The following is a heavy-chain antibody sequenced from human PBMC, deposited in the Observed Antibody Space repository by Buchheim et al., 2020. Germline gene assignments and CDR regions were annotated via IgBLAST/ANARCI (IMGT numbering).Heavy chain of an antibody. CDR2: IYPDDSDT. V-gene: IGHV5-51*03. Sequence: EVQLVQSGAEVKKAGESLRISCKASGYSFSSYWFAWVRQMPGKGLEWVGIIYPDDSDTTYSPSFQGHVTISVDKSLKTAYLQWNSLKPSDTAMYYCARLVSYLDYWGQGTL. D-gene: IGHD3-9*01. J-gene: IGHJ4*02. CDR1: GYSFSSYW. CDR3: ARLVSYLDY.